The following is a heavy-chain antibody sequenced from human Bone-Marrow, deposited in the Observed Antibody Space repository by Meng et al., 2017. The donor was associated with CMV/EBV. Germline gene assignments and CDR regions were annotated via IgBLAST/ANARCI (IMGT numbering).Heavy chain of an antibody. D-gene: IGHD5-18*01. Sequence: GGKGPGKGDEWKGGIIPIFGTANYEQKFQGRVTITTDESTSTAYMELSSLRSEDTAVYYCARGDTAMVYFDYWGQGTLVTVSS. CDR2: IIPIFGTA. V-gene: IGHV1-69*05. J-gene: IGHJ4*02. CDR3: ARGDTAMVYFDY.